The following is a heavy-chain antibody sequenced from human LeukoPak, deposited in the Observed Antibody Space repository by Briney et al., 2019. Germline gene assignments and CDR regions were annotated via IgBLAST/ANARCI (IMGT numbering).Heavy chain of an antibody. V-gene: IGHV1-2*02. CDR1: GYTFTGYY. CDR3: ARDGSGSYWRRFYYYYYMDV. Sequence: ASVKVSCKASGYTFTGYYMHWVRQAPGQGLEWMGWINPNSGGTNYAQKFRGRVTMTRDTSISTAYMELSRLRSDDTAVYYCARDGSGSYWRRFYYYYYMDVWGKGTTVTVSS. D-gene: IGHD3-10*01. J-gene: IGHJ6*03. CDR2: INPNSGGT.